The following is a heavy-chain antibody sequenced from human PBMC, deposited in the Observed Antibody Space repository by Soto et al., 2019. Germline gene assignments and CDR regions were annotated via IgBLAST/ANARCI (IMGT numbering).Heavy chain of an antibody. V-gene: IGHV4-34*01. D-gene: IGHD3-3*01. CDR1: GGSFSGYY. Sequence: QVQLQQWGAGLLKPSETLSLTCAVYGGSFSGYYWSWIRQPPGKGLEWIGEINHSGSTNYNPSLKSRVTMSVDTSKNQFSLKLSSVTAADTAVYYCARGPFWSGYYTGYYYYGMDVWGQGTTVTVSS. CDR3: ARGPFWSGYYTGYYYYGMDV. CDR2: INHSGST. J-gene: IGHJ6*02.